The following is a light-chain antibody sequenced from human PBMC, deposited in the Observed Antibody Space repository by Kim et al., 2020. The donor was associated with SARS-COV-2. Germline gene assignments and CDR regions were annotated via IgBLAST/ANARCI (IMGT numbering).Light chain of an antibody. CDR3: YSAADNNLGV. Sequence: SYELTQPSSVSVSPGQTAKITCSGDILAKKFARWFQQKPGRAPVLVIYKDNGRPSGIPERFSGSNSGTTVTLTISGAQVEDEADYYCYSAADNNLGVFGGGTKLTVL. V-gene: IGLV3-27*01. J-gene: IGLJ3*02. CDR2: KDN. CDR1: ILAKKF.